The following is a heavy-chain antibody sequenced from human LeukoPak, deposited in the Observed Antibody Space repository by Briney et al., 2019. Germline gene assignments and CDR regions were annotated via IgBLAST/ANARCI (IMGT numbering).Heavy chain of an antibody. J-gene: IGHJ4*02. CDR2: IWYDGSNK. CDR1: GFSFSNHG. CDR3: ARDGFDY. V-gene: IGHV3-33*01. Sequence: PGGSLRLSCAASGFSFSNHGMHWVRQAPGKGLEWVAVIWYDGSNKYYADSVKGRFTISRDNSKNTLYPQMNSLRAEDTAVYYCARDGFDYWGQGTLVTVSS.